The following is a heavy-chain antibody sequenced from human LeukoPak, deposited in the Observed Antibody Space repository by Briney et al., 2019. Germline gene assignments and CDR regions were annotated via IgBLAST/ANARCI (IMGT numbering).Heavy chain of an antibody. CDR3: ARDTAAGFDY. V-gene: IGHV3-21*01. Sequence: GGSLRLSCAASGFTFSSYSMNWVRQAPGKGLEWVSSISSSSSYMYYADSVKGRFTISRDNAKNSLYLQMNSLRAEDTAVYYCARDTAAGFDYWGQGTLVTVSS. D-gene: IGHD6-13*01. CDR2: ISSSSSYM. J-gene: IGHJ4*02. CDR1: GFTFSSYS.